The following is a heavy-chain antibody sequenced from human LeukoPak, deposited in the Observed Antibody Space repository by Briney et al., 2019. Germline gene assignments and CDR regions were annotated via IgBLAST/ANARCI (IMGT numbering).Heavy chain of an antibody. CDR1: GGSSSSYY. J-gene: IGHJ5*02. Sequence: SETLSLTCTVSGGSSSSYYWSWIRQPAGKGLEWIGRIYTSGSTNYNPSLKSRVTISVDTSKNQFSLKLSSVTAADTAVYYCARGEVVIWFDPWGQGTLVTVSS. CDR2: IYTSGST. D-gene: IGHD3-22*01. V-gene: IGHV4-4*07. CDR3: ARGEVVIWFDP.